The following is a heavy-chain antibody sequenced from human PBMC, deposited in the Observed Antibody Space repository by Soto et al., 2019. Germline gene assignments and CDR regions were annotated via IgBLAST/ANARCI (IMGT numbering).Heavy chain of an antibody. D-gene: IGHD4-17*01. CDR1: GGSINSTNW. V-gene: IGHV4-4*02. Sequence: QVQLQESGPGLVKPSGTLSLTCAVSGGSINSTNWWSWVRQPPGKGLEWIGEIYHSGSTNYNPSLTSRVTISVDKSKTQFSLKLSSVTAADTAVYYCARVWTTVTNWFDPWGQGTLVTVSS. J-gene: IGHJ5*02. CDR3: ARVWTTVTNWFDP. CDR2: IYHSGST.